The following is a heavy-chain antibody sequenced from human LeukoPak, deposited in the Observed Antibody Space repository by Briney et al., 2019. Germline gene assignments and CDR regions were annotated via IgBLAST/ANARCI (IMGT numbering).Heavy chain of an antibody. Sequence: PGGSLRLSCEASGFTFNSYAMTWVRQAPGTGLEWVSAISGSGSSTFYGESVKGRFTISRDNSKNTVYLQMNSLRAEDTAIYYCARGPNVPMADYYFDYWGQGTLVTVSS. CDR3: ARGPNVPMADYYFDY. D-gene: IGHD5-24*01. CDR2: ISGSGSST. CDR1: GFTFNSYA. J-gene: IGHJ4*02. V-gene: IGHV3-23*02.